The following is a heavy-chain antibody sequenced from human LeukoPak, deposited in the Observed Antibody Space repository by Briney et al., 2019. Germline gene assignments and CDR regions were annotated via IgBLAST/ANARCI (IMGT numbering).Heavy chain of an antibody. J-gene: IGHJ4*02. CDR3: ARDDGGYSGFGY. D-gene: IGHD5-12*01. CDR1: GGSISSYY. Sequence: SETLSLTCTVSGGSISSYYWGWIRQPPGKGLEWIGSIYYSGSTYYNPSLKSRVTISVDTSKNQFSLKLSSVTAADTAVYYCARDDGGYSGFGYWGQGTLVTVSS. CDR2: IYYSGST. V-gene: IGHV4-39*07.